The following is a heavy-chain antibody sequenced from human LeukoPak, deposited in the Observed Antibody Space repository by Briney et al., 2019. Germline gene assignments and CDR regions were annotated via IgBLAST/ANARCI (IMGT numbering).Heavy chain of an antibody. Sequence: GGSLRLSCAASGFTFSHHAMTWVRQAPGKGLEWVSLISYSGGSTYYADSVKGRFTISRDNSKDMVFLQMNGLRAEDTAVYFCARGTPTLDYWGQGTLVTVSS. CDR2: ISYSGGST. CDR1: GFTFSHHA. V-gene: IGHV3-23*01. D-gene: IGHD3-16*01. J-gene: IGHJ4*02. CDR3: ARGTPTLDY.